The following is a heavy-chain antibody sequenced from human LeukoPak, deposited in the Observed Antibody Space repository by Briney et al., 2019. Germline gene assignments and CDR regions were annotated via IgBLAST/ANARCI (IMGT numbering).Heavy chain of an antibody. J-gene: IGHJ6*03. V-gene: IGHV3-7*01. D-gene: IGHD2-15*01. CDR3: ARASFCSGGSCSIYSYYYMDV. CDR1: GFTFSSYW. Sequence: GGSLRLSCAASGFTFSSYWMSWGRQAPGKGVEWVANIKQDGSEKYYVDSVKGRFTISRDNAKTSLYLQMNSLRAEDTALYYCARASFCSGGSCSIYSYYYMDVWGKGTTVTVSS. CDR2: IKQDGSEK.